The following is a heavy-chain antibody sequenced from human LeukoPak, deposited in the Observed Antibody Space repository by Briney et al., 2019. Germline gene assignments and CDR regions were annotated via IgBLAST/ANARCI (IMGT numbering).Heavy chain of an antibody. CDR2: ISSSTSYI. Sequence: GGSLRLSCAASGFTFSSYSMTWVRQAPGKGLEWVSSISSSTSYIYYADSVKGRFTISRDNAKNSLYLQMSNLRAEDTAVYFCARGGGLDVWGQGATVTVSS. CDR3: ARGGGLDV. V-gene: IGHV3-21*04. J-gene: IGHJ6*02. D-gene: IGHD3-16*01. CDR1: GFTFSSYS.